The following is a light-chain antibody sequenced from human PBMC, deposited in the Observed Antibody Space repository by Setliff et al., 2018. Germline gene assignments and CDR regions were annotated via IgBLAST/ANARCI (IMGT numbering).Light chain of an antibody. CDR2: EVS. Sequence: QSALTQPPSASGSPGQSVAISCTGTSRDVGGFNFVSWYQQHPGKAPRLIIYEVSKRPSGVPDRFSGSKSGNTASLTVSGLQAEDEADYYCSSYAGNYIYVFGSGTKVTVL. J-gene: IGLJ1*01. V-gene: IGLV2-8*01. CDR1: SRDVGGFNF. CDR3: SSYAGNYIYV.